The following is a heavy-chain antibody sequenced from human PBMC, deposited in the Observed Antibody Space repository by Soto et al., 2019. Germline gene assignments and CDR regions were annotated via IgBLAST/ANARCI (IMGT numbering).Heavy chain of an antibody. J-gene: IGHJ4*02. CDR1: GFTFSSYA. Sequence: PGGSLRLSCAASGFTFSSYAMHWVRQAPGKGLEWVAVISYDGSNKYYADSAKGRFTISRDNSKNTLYLQMNSLRAEDTAVYYCARVVGYDSSGYFDGNDYWGQGTLVTVSS. D-gene: IGHD3-22*01. V-gene: IGHV3-30-3*01. CDR3: ARVVGYDSSGYFDGNDY. CDR2: ISYDGSNK.